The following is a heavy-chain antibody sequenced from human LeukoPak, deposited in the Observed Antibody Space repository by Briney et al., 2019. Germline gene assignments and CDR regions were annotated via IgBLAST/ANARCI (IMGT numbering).Heavy chain of an antibody. CDR2: IWYDGSNK. D-gene: IGHD6-13*01. J-gene: IGHJ6*03. CDR1: GFTFSSYG. V-gene: IGHV3-33*06. CDR3: AKVSGYSRRLYRNYFYLDV. Sequence: PGGSLRLSCAASGFTFSSYGMHWVRQAPGKGLEWVAVIWYDGSNKYYADSVKGRFTISRDNSKNTLYLQMNSLRAEDTAVYYCAKVSGYSRRLYRNYFYLDVLGKGTTVTVSS.